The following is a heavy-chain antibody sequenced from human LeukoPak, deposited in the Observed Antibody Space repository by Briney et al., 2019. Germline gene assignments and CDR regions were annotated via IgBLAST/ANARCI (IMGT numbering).Heavy chain of an antibody. CDR2: IYTSGST. CDR1: GGSISSYY. Sequence: PSETLSLTCTVSGGSISSYYWSWIRQPAGKGLEWIGRIYTSGSTNYNPSLKSRVTMSVDTSKNQFSLKLSFVTAADTAVYYCARDEGYDFWSGYLGQDAFDIWGQGTMVTVSS. V-gene: IGHV4-4*07. D-gene: IGHD3-3*01. CDR3: ARDEGYDFWSGYLGQDAFDI. J-gene: IGHJ3*02.